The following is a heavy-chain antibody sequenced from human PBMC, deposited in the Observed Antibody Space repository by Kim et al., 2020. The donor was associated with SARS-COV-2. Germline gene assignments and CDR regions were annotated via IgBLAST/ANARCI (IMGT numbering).Heavy chain of an antibody. CDR2: T. Sequence: TYYAEPVKGRFTITRDNSKSTLSLQMDSLRLEDTALYFCASGTGWFSLNYWGQGTLVTVSS. CDR3: ASGTGWFSLNY. J-gene: IGHJ4*02. D-gene: IGHD6-19*01. V-gene: IGHV3-NL1*01.